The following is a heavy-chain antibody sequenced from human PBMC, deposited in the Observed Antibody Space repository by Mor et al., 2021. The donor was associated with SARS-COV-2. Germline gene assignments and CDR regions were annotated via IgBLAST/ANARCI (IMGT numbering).Heavy chain of an antibody. D-gene: IGHD3-10*01. Sequence: GKGLEWVAVISYDGSNKYYADSVKGRFTISRDNSKNTLYLQMNSLRAEDTAVYYCATWFRGYWGQGTLVTVSS. V-gene: IGHV3-30*03. CDR2: ISYDGSNK. CDR3: ATWFRGY. J-gene: IGHJ4*02.